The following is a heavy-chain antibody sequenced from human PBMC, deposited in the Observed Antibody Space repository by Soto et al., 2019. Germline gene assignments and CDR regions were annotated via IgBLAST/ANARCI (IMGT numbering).Heavy chain of an antibody. J-gene: IGHJ4*02. CDR2: ISYDGSNK. V-gene: IGHV3-30-3*01. D-gene: IGHD6-19*01. Sequence: QVQLVESGGGVVQPGRSLRLSCAASGFTFSSYAMHWVRQAPGKGLEWVAVISYDGSNKYYADSVKGRFTISRDNSKNTLYLQMHSLRAEDTAVYYCARDGNGAVADYFDYWGQGTLVTVSS. CDR3: ARDGNGAVADYFDY. CDR1: GFTFSSYA.